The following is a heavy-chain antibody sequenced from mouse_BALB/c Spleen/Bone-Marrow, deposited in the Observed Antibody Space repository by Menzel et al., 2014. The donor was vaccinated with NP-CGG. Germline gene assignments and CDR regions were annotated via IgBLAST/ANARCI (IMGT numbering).Heavy chain of an antibody. J-gene: IGHJ4*01. Sequence: EVMLVESGGGLAKPGGSLKLSCAASGFAFSGNDMSWVRQTPEKRLEWVAYISSGGGSTYYPDTVKGRFTISRDNAKNTLYLQMNSLKSEDTAMYYCARQRGYAYAMDYWGQGTSVTVSS. CDR3: ARQRGYAYAMDY. CDR1: GFAFSGND. D-gene: IGHD2-2*01. CDR2: ISSGGGST. V-gene: IGHV5-12-1*01.